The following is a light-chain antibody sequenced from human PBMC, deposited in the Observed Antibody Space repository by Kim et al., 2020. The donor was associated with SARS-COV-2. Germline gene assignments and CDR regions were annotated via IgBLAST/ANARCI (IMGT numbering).Light chain of an antibody. Sequence: SPGERATLSCRASQSVSSSYLAWYQQKPGQAPRLLIYAASSRATGIPDRFSGSGSGTDFTLTISRLEPEDFAVYYCRQYGSSPWTFGQGTKVDIK. CDR3: RQYGSSPWT. CDR1: QSVSSSY. V-gene: IGKV3-20*01. J-gene: IGKJ1*01. CDR2: AAS.